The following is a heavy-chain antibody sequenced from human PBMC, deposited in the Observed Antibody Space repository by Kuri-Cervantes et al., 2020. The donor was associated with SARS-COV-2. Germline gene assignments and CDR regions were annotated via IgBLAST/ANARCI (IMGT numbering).Heavy chain of an antibody. CDR3: ARGYSSWYYYNTYLDY. CDR2: IYHSGST. CDR1: GGSISSGGYY. D-gene: IGHD6-13*01. V-gene: IGHV4-30-2*02. Sequence: SETLSLTCTVSGGSISSGGYYWSWIRQPPGKGLEWIGYIYHSGSTYYNPSLKSRVTISVGRSKNQFSLKLSSVTAADTAVYYCARGYSSWYYYNTYLDYWGQGTLVTVSS. J-gene: IGHJ4*02.